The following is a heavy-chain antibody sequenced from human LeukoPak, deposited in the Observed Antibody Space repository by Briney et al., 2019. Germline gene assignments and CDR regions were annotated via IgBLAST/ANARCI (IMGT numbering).Heavy chain of an antibody. V-gene: IGHV4-38-2*02. D-gene: IGHD3-10*01. J-gene: IGHJ4*02. Sequence: SEPLSLTCAVSGYSISTDYHWGWIRQPPGKGLEWIGAMHHSGSTYYNPSLKSRLTISVDTSKNQVSLKLNSVTAADTAVYYCARDRSHYTFDYWGQGTLVIVSA. CDR1: GYSISTDYH. CDR3: ARDRSHYTFDY. CDR2: MHHSGST.